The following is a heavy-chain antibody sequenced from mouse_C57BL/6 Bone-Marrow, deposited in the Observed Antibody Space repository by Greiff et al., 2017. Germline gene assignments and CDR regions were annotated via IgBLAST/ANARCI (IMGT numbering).Heavy chain of an antibody. V-gene: IGHV1-55*01. Sequence: QVQLKQPGAELAKPGASVKMSCKASGYTFTSYWITWVKQRPGQGLEWIGDIYPGSGSTNYNEKFKSKATLTVDTSSSTAYMQLSSLTSEDSAVYYCARPYYSNYWYFDVWGTGTTVTVSS. D-gene: IGHD2-5*01. J-gene: IGHJ1*03. CDR2: IYPGSGST. CDR1: GYTFTSYW. CDR3: ARPYYSNYWYFDV.